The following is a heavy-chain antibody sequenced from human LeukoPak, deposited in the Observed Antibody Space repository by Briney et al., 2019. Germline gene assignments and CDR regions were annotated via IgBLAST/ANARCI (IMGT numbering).Heavy chain of an antibody. CDR2: ISGSGGST. V-gene: IGHV3-23*01. J-gene: IGHJ6*03. Sequence: GGSLRLSCEASGFTFSTYGINWVRQAPGKGLEWVSAISGSGGSTYYADSVKGRFTISRDNSKNTLWLQMNSLKGEDTAVYYCAKKEVVVPAASHYYYYYYYMDVWGKGTTVTVSS. CDR3: AKKEVVVPAASHYYYYYYYMDV. CDR1: GFTFSTYG. D-gene: IGHD2-2*01.